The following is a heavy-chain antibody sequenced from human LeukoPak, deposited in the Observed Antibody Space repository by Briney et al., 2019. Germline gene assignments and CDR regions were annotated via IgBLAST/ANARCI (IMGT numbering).Heavy chain of an antibody. Sequence: GGSLRLSCAASGFTFSSYWMTWVRQAPGKGLEWVAKIKQDGSEKYYVDSVKGRFTISRDNSKNTLYLQMNSLRAEDTAVYYCARVWHGFFDYWGQGTLVTVSS. CDR2: IKQDGSEK. D-gene: IGHD3-16*01. CDR1: GFTFSSYW. V-gene: IGHV3-7*02. J-gene: IGHJ4*02. CDR3: ARVWHGFFDY.